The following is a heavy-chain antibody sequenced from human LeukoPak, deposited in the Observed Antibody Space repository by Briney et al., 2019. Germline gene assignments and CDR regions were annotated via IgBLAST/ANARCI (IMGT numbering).Heavy chain of an antibody. V-gene: IGHV7-4-1*02. CDR2: INTNTGNP. D-gene: IGHD5-18*01. CDR3: GRDPKLGIRGYTYGYIDH. CDR1: GYTFSDYY. Sequence: ASVKVSCKTSGYTFSDYYIHWIRQAPGQGLEWMGWINTNTGNPSYAQGFFTGRYVFSLDTSASTAYLQINGLKADDTAVYYCGRDPKLGIRGYTYGYIDHWGQGTLLTVAS. J-gene: IGHJ4*02.